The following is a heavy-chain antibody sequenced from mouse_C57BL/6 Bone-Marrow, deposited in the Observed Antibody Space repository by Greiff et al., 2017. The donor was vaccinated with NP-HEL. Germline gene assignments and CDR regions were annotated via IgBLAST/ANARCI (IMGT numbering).Heavy chain of an antibody. V-gene: IGHV10-3*01. CDR3: VRVGGLLDAMDY. CDR2: IRSKSSNYAT. CDR1: GFTFNTYA. D-gene: IGHD1-1*01. J-gene: IGHJ4*01. Sequence: EVQLVESGGGLVQPKGSLKLSCAASGFTFNTYAMHWVRQAPGKGLEWVARIRSKSSNYATYYADSVKDRFTISRDDSQSMLYLQMNHLKTEDTAMYCCVRVGGLLDAMDYWGQGTSVTVSS.